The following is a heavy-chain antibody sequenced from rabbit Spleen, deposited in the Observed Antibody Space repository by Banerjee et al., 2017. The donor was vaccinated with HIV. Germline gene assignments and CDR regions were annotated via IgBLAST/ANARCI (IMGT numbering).Heavy chain of an antibody. V-gene: IGHV1S45*01. CDR2: IAGSSSGFT. CDR1: GFSFSSGYD. J-gene: IGHJ6*01. Sequence: EQLEESGGGLVKPEGSLTLTCKASGFSFSSGYDMCWVRQAPGKGLEWISCIAGSSSGFTYSATWAKGRFTCSKTSSTTVTLQMTSLTVADTATYFCARDTGSSFSSYGMDLWGPGTLVTVS. CDR3: ARDTGSSFSSYGMDL. D-gene: IGHD8-1*01.